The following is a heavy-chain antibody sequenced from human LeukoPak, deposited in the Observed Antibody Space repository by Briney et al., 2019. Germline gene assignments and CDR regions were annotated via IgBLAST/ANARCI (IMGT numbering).Heavy chain of an antibody. CDR1: GFTFYSYE. D-gene: IGHD6-19*01. J-gene: IGHJ4*02. CDR3: ARGSGQWLGTVVDY. V-gene: IGHV3-48*03. Sequence: GGSLRLSCAASGFTFYSYEMNWVRQAPGKGLEWVSYISSSGSMIYYADSVKGRFTISRDNAKHSLSLHMNSLRAEDTAVYYCARGSGQWLGTVVDYWGQGTLVTVSS. CDR2: ISSSGSMI.